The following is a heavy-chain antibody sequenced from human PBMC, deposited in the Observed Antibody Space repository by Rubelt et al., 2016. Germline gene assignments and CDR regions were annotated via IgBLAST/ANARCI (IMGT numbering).Heavy chain of an antibody. CDR1: GFTFSSYS. J-gene: IGHJ4*02. CDR2: ISGDLHTI. D-gene: IGHD4-11*01. Sequence: EVLLVESGGDLVQPGGSLRLSCGGSGFTFSSYSMDWVRQVPGKGLEWVSFISGDLHTIYYTDSVRGRFTISRDNAKSSLYLQMDNLRAEDTAVYYWARGYLSNSFDYWGQGTLVTVSS. V-gene: IGHV3-48*04. CDR3: ARGYLSNSFDY.